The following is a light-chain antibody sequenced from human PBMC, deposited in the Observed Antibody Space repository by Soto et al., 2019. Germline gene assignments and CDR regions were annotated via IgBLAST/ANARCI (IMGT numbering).Light chain of an antibody. CDR2: DTS. CDR3: QQYGSSPPIT. CDR1: QSVVSY. Sequence: EIVLTQSPGTLSLSPGGRATLSCWASQSVVSYLAWYQHKPGQPPRLLIYDTSSRATGIPDRFSGSGSGTDFTLTISRLEPEDFAVYYCQQYGSSPPITFGQGTRLEI. V-gene: IGKV3-20*01. J-gene: IGKJ5*01.